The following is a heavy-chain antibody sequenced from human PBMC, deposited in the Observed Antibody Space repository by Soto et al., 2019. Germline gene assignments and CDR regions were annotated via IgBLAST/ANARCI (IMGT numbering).Heavy chain of an antibody. Sequence: ASVKVSCKASGGTFSSYAISWVRQAPGQGLEWMGGIIPIFGTANYAQKFQGRVTITADESTSTAYMELSSLRSEDTAVYYCARGSRRGIAAAGPYFDYWGQGTLVTVSS. J-gene: IGHJ4*02. CDR3: ARGSRRGIAAAGPYFDY. V-gene: IGHV1-69*13. D-gene: IGHD6-13*01. CDR2: IIPIFGTA. CDR1: GGTFSSYA.